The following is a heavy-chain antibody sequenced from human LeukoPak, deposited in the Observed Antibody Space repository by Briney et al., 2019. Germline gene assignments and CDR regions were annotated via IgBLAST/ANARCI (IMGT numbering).Heavy chain of an antibody. CDR1: GGSISSYY. J-gene: IGHJ4*02. CDR3: ARSPYDYVWGSYRYYFDY. V-gene: IGHV4-59*01. D-gene: IGHD3-16*02. CDR2: IYYSGST. Sequence: SETLSLTCTVSGGSISSYYWSWIRQPPGKGLEWIGYIYYSGSTNYNPSLKSRVTISVDTSKNQFSLKLSSATAADTAVYYCARSPYDYVWGSYRYYFDYWGQGTLVTVSS.